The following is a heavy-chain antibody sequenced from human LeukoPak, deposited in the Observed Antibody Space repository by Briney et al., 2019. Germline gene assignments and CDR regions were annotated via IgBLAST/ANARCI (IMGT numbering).Heavy chain of an antibody. D-gene: IGHD3-22*01. CDR1: GGSISSYY. V-gene: IGHV4-59*01. CDR3: ASLSGYYYGFCFQH. CDR2: IYYSGST. J-gene: IGHJ1*01. Sequence: SETLSLTCTVSGGSISSYYWSWIRQPPGKGLEWIGYIYYSGSTNYNPSLKSRVTISVDTSKNQFSLKLSSVTAADTAVYYCASLSGYYYGFCFQHWGQDTLVTASS.